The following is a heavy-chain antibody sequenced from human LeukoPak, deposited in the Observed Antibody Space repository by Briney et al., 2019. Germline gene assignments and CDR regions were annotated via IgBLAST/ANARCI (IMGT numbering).Heavy chain of an antibody. CDR2: IYSGGST. Sequence: TGGSLRLSCAASGFTVSSNYMSWVRQAPGKGLEWVSVIYSGGSTYYADSVKGRFTISRDNSKNTLYLQMNSLRAEDTAVYYCARGDRTDAFDIWGQGTMVTVSS. J-gene: IGHJ3*02. CDR3: ARGDRTDAFDI. V-gene: IGHV3-66*01. CDR1: GFTVSSNY.